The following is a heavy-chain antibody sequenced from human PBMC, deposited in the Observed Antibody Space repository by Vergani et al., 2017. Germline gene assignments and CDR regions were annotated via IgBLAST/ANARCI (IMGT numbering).Heavy chain of an antibody. CDR3: AKDRSRPGTTSHFDY. D-gene: IGHD1-1*01. J-gene: IGHJ4*02. Sequence: QVQLVESGGGVVQPGRSLRLSCAASGFTFCSYGMHWVRQAPGKGLGWVAVISYDGSNKYYADSVKGRFTISRDNSKNTLYLQMNSLRAEDTAVYYCAKDRSRPGTTSHFDYWGQGTLVTVSS. CDR1: GFTFCSYG. V-gene: IGHV3-30*18. CDR2: ISYDGSNK.